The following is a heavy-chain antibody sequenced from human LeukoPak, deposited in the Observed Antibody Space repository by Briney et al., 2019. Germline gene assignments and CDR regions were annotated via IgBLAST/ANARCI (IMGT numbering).Heavy chain of an antibody. Sequence: SETLSLTCTVSGGSISSSSYYWGWIRQPPGKGLEWIGSIYYSGSTYYNPSLKSRVTISVDTSKNQFSLKLSSVTAADTAVYYCARLLDSDYDILTGNQPSTSRAFDIWGQGTMVTVSS. CDR1: GGSISSSSYY. J-gene: IGHJ3*02. CDR3: ARLLDSDYDILTGNQPSTSRAFDI. D-gene: IGHD3-9*01. V-gene: IGHV4-39*01. CDR2: IYYSGST.